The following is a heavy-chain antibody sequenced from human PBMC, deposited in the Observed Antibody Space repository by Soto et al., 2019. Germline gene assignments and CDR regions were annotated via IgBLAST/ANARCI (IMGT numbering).Heavy chain of an antibody. V-gene: IGHV3-23*02. Sequence: GSLRPSCAASAFTVSTYAISLVRQGPVKGLECVSAISGIGGSTYYEESLKGRFTISRDNSKNPLYLQMNRLGAEDTAVYYCRWSTPPLDGMDVRGQRTTVTVSS. D-gene: IGHD6-13*01. CDR3: RWSTPPLDGMDV. J-gene: IGHJ6*02. CDR2: ISGIGGST. CDR1: AFTVSTYA.